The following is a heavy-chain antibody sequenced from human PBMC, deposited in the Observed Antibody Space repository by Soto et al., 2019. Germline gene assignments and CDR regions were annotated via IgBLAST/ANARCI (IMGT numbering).Heavy chain of an antibody. CDR2: INTDGSVA. V-gene: IGHV3-74*03. CDR1: GLTFRSYW. J-gene: IGHJ4*02. CDR3: ARGGPDTYFDY. Sequence: SLRLSCAASGLTFRSYWMHWVRQAPGKGLVWVSRINTDGSVAMYVDSVKGRFTISRDNAKNSLYLQMNSLRAEDTALYYCARGGPDTYFDYWGQGTLVTVSS.